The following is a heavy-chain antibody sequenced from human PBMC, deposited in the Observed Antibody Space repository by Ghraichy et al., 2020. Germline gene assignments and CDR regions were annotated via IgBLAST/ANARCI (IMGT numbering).Heavy chain of an antibody. J-gene: IGHJ5*02. CDR1: GGSISSSSYY. V-gene: IGHV4-39*01. CDR2: IYYSGST. CDR3: ARRLGDTGGHNWFHP. Sequence: SETLSLTCTVSGGSISSSSYYWGWIRQPPGKGLEWIGGIYYSGSTYYNPSLKSRVTISVDTSKNQFSLKLSSVTAADTAVYYCARRLGDTGGHNWFHPWGQASLVTVSS. D-gene: IGHD2-8*02.